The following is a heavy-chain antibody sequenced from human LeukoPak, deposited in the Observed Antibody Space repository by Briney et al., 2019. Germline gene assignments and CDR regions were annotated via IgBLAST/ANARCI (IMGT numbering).Heavy chain of an antibody. CDR3: AKAAIAAAGTSYYYSGMDV. J-gene: IGHJ6*02. CDR1: GFGFEAYV. D-gene: IGHD6-13*01. CDR2: IGGESAST. V-gene: IGHV3-43*02. Sequence: PGGSLRLSWAASGFGFEAYVMHWVRQVPGKGLGWVSLIGGESASTYYAASVKGRFTISRDNSKTSLYLPMNSLRTEDTALYYCAKAAIAAAGTSYYYSGMDVWGQGTTVTVSS.